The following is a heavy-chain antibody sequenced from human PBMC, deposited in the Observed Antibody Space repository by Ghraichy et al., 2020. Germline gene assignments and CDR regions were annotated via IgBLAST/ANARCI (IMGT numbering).Heavy chain of an antibody. D-gene: IGHD5-24*01. CDR3: AKVRRDGYNFDY. CDR1: GFTFSSYA. Sequence: GESLNISCAASGFTFSSYAMSWVRQAPGKGLEWVSAISGSGGSTYYADSVKGRFTISRDNSKNTLYLQMNSLRAEDTAVYYCAKVRRDGYNFDYWGQGTLVTVSS. CDR2: ISGSGGST. J-gene: IGHJ4*02. V-gene: IGHV3-23*01.